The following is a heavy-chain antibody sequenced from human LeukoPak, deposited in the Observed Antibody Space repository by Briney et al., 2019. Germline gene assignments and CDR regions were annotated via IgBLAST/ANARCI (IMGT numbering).Heavy chain of an antibody. J-gene: IGHJ3*02. CDR3: ARDAAYYDSSGYHDAFDI. V-gene: IGHV4-4*07. CDR2: IYTSGST. CDR1: GGSISSYY. Sequence: PSETLSLTCTVSGGSISSYYWSWIRQPAGKGLEWIGRIYTSGSTNYNPSLKSRVTMSVDTSKNQFSLKLSSVTAADTAVYYCARDAAYYDSSGYHDAFDIWGQGTMVTVSS. D-gene: IGHD3-22*01.